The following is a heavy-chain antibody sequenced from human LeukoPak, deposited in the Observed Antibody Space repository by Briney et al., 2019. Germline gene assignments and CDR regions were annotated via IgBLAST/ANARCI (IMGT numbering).Heavy chain of an antibody. Sequence: ASVKVSCKASGYTFTGYYMHWVRQAPGQGLEWMGWINPNSGGTNYAQKFQGRVTMTRDTSISTAYMELSRLRSDDTAVYYCARGRVGWYYDYVWGSYRNAFDIRGQGTMVTVSS. V-gene: IGHV1-2*02. CDR2: INPNSGGT. CDR1: GYTFTGYY. CDR3: ARGRVGWYYDYVWGSYRNAFDI. J-gene: IGHJ3*02. D-gene: IGHD3-16*02.